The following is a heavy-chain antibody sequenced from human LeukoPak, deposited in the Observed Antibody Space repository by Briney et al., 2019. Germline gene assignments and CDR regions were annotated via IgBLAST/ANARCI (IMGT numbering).Heavy chain of an antibody. CDR1: GGSISSYY. D-gene: IGHD5-18*01. V-gene: IGHV4-59*01. CDR2: IHYSGST. CDR3: ARSRSSHSNGYSYGLGPLFDY. Sequence: SETLSLTCTVSGGSISSYYWSWIRQPPGKGLEWIGYIHYSGSTNYNPSLKSRVTISVDTSKNQFSLKLSSVTAADTAVYYCARSRSSHSNGYSYGLGPLFDYWGQGTLVTVSS. J-gene: IGHJ4*02.